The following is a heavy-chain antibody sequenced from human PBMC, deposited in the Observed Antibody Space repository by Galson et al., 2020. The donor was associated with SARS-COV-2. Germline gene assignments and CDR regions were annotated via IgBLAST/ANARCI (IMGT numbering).Heavy chain of an antibody. CDR1: GFTFSNYY. V-gene: IGHV3-11*01. CDR3: ARHYGLVTNYYHYYGMDV. D-gene: IGHD3-9*01. CDR2: ISSSGETV. J-gene: IGHJ6*02. Sequence: TGGSLRLSCAASGFTFSNYYMYWIRQAPGKGLEWLSYISSSGETVDYADSVKGRFTMSRDNAKSSLYLQMNSLRAEDTAVYFCARHYGLVTNYYHYYGMDVWGQGTTVTVSS.